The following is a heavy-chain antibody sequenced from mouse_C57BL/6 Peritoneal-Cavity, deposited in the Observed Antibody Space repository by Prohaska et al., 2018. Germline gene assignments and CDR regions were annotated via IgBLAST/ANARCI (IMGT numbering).Heavy chain of an antibody. CDR2: IYPSDSET. V-gene: IGHV1-61*01. Sequence: QGQLQQTGPELVRHGSSVQLSCKASGYTFTSYWMDWVKQRPGQGLEWIGNIYPSDSETHDSQKFKYKATLTVDKSSCTAYMQLSIQTSEYCAVYDCACNVQAMRYCAEGASV. D-gene: IGHD2-1*01. CDR3: ACNVQAMRY. CDR1: GYTFTSYW. J-gene: IGHJ4*01.